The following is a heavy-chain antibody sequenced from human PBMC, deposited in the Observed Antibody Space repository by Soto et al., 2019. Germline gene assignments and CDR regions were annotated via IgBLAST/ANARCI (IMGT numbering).Heavy chain of an antibody. D-gene: IGHD2-15*01. Sequence: PGGSLRLSCAAYGFTFNIYWMSWFRQAPGKGLERVANIKQDGSEKYYVDSVKGRFTISRDNAKNSLYLQMNSLRAEDTAVYYCARAPAYCSCGSCYPLPPPHFDIWGQGTTVT. CDR1: GFTFNIYW. CDR2: IKQDGSEK. V-gene: IGHV3-7*01. J-gene: IGHJ3*02. CDR3: ARAPAYCSCGSCYPLPPPHFDI.